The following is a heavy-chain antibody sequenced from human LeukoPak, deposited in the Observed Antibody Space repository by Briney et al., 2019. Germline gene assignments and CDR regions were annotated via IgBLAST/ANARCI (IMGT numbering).Heavy chain of an antibody. V-gene: IGHV3-23*01. Sequence: GSLRLSCAASGFTFSSYAMSWVRQAPGKGLEWVSAISGSGGSTYYADSVKGRFTISRDNSKNTMYLQMNSLRAEDTAVYYCAKSLVKDSSGYYYPNVFDYWGQGTLVTVSS. CDR3: AKSLVKDSSGYYYPNVFDY. J-gene: IGHJ4*02. CDR1: GFTFSSYA. CDR2: ISGSGGST. D-gene: IGHD3-22*01.